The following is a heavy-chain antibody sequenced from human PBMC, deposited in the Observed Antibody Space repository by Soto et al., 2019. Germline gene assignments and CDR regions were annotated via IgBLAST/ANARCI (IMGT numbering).Heavy chain of an antibody. CDR1: GFTFDDYA. V-gene: IGHV3-9*01. CDR3: AKEKFIRGDDGSGWPFFDY. CDR2: ISWNSGSI. D-gene: IGHD6-19*01. Sequence: GGSLRLSCAASGFTFDDYAMHWVRQAPGKGLEWVSGISWNSGSIGYADSVKGRFTISRDNAKNSLYLQMNSLRAEDTALYYCAKEKFIRGDDGSGWPFFDYWGQGTLVTVSS. J-gene: IGHJ4*02.